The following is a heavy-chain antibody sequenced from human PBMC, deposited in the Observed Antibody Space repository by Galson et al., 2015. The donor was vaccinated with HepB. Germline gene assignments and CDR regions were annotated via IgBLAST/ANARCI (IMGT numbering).Heavy chain of an antibody. CDR3: VRALNGDRGY. Sequence: SLRLSCADSGFTFNSNWMHWVRQAPGKGPVWVSRINSDGSSISHADSVKGRFTISRDNAKNTLYLQMNSLGVEDTAVYYCVRALNGDRGYWGQGTLVTVSS. J-gene: IGHJ4*02. CDR2: INSDGSSI. CDR1: GFTFNSNW. D-gene: IGHD7-27*01. V-gene: IGHV3-74*01.